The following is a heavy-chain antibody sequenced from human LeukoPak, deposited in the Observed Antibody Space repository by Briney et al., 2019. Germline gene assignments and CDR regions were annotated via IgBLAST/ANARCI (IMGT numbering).Heavy chain of an antibody. CDR3: ARRESGDV. V-gene: IGHV3-48*04. CDR1: GFTFSSYS. CDR2: ISTGSSTI. J-gene: IGHJ6*04. Sequence: GGSLRLSCAASGFTFSSYSMSWVRHAPGEGLEWVSYISTGSSTIYYADSVKGRFTISRDNAKNSLYLQMNSLRAEDTAVYYCARRESGDVWGKGTTVTVSS.